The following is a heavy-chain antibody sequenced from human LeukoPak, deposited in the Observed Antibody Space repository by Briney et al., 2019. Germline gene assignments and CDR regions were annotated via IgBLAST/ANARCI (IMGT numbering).Heavy chain of an antibody. J-gene: IGHJ5*02. D-gene: IGHD3-22*01. CDR3: AREDSNYYDSSGYYSA. CDR2: IKQDGSEK. CDR1: GFTFCSFW. Sequence: AGGPLRLFCAASGFTFCSFWMSWVRQATGKGREWVANIKQDGSEKYYVDSVKGRFTISRDNAKNSLYLQMNSLRAEDTAVYYCAREDSNYYDSSGYYSAWGQGTLVTVSS. V-gene: IGHV3-7*01.